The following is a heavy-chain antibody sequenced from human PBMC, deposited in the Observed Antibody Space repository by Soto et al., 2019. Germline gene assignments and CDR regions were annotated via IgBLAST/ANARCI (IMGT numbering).Heavy chain of an antibody. D-gene: IGHD3-10*01. Sequence: EVQLVESGGGLVPPGGSLRLSCAASGFTFSSYWMHWVRQAPGKGLVWVSRINSDGSTTNYADSVKGRFTISRDNAKNTLYLQMNSLRAEDTAVYYCARSAVWFGDLLYYYGMDVWGQGTTVTVSS. CDR2: INSDGSTT. V-gene: IGHV3-74*01. CDR3: ARSAVWFGDLLYYYGMDV. J-gene: IGHJ6*02. CDR1: GFTFSSYW.